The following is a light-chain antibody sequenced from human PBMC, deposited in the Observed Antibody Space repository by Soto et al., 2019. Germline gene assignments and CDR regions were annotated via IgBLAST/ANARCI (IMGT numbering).Light chain of an antibody. J-gene: IGKJ3*01. CDR1: QSVSSNY. CDR2: GAS. Sequence: EIVLTQSPGTLSLSPGERATLSCRASQSVSSNYLAWYQQKPGQAPRLLIYGASSRATGIPDRFSGSGSGTDFTVTISRLEPEDFAVYYCQQYGSSPFAFGPGTRWISN. CDR3: QQYGSSPFA. V-gene: IGKV3-20*01.